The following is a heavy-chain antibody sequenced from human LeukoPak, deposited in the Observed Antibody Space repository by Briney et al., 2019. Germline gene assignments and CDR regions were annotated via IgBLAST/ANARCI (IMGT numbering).Heavy chain of an antibody. CDR3: ARVGYDSSGYSSHFDY. CDR1: GVSISSYY. Sequence: PSETLSLTCTVPGVSISSYYWSWIRQPPGKGLEWLGYIYYSGSTNYNPSLKSRVTISVDTSKNQFSLKLSSVTAADTAVYYCARVGYDSSGYSSHFDYWGQGTLVTVSS. D-gene: IGHD3-22*01. CDR2: IYYSGST. J-gene: IGHJ4*02. V-gene: IGHV4-59*01.